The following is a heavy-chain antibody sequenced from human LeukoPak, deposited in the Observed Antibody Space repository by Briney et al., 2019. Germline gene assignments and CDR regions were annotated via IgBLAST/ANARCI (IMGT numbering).Heavy chain of an antibody. Sequence: PGGSLRLSCAASGFTFSDFWMHWVRQAPGKGLVWVSRINSGGTVTNYADPVKGRLTISRDNAKNTLYLQMNSLRAEDTAVYYCARWPYSSSYYFDYWGQGTLVTVSS. D-gene: IGHD6-6*01. CDR3: ARWPYSSSYYFDY. CDR2: INSGGTVT. CDR1: GFTFSDFW. J-gene: IGHJ4*02. V-gene: IGHV3-74*01.